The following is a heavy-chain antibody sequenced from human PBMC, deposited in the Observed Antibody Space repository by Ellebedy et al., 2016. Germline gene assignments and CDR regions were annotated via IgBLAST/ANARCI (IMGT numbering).Heavy chain of an antibody. J-gene: IGHJ4*02. CDR1: GFTFSNYG. D-gene: IGHD4-23*01. V-gene: IGHV3-21*01. Sequence: GGSLRLSCAASGFTFSNYGMTWVRQAPGKELEWVSSIRSSTSFISYADSVKGRVTISRDSAKNSPYLQMNSLRAEDTAMYYCARDADYAGNSDFFALWGQGTLVTVSS. CDR2: IRSSTSFI. CDR3: ARDADYAGNSDFFAL.